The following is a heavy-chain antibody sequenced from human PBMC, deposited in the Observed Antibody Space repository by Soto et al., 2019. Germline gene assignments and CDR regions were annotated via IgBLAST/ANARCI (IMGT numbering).Heavy chain of an antibody. CDR2: IYPGDSDT. CDR1: GYSFTSYW. V-gene: IGHV5-51*01. J-gene: IGHJ4*02. D-gene: IGHD1-1*01. CDR3: ARIPSTGPYYFDY. Sequence: GESLKISCKASGYSFTSYWIGWVRQMPGKGLEWMGIIYPGDSDTRYSPSFQGQVTISADKSISTASLQWSSLKASDTAMYYCARIPSTGPYYFDYWGQGTLVTVSS.